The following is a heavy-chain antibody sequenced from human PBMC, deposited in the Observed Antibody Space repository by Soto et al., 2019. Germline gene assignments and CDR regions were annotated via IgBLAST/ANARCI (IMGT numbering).Heavy chain of an antibody. V-gene: IGHV3-7*03. CDR3: ARDHVATSQASYYYYAMDV. CDR2: IKQDGSEK. J-gene: IGHJ6*02. CDR1: GFTFNRYW. Sequence: GGSLRLSCAASGFTFNRYWMSWVRQAPGTGLEWVANIKQDGSEKNYVDSVRGRFTISRDNAKNSLYLQMNSLRAEDTAVYYCARDHVATSQASYYYYAMDVWGQGTTVTVSS. D-gene: IGHD5-12*01.